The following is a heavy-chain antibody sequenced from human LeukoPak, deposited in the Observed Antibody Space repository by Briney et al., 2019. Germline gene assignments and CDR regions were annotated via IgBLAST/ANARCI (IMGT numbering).Heavy chain of an antibody. V-gene: IGHV3-30-3*01. D-gene: IGHD3-22*01. CDR1: GFTFSSYA. J-gene: IGHJ6*02. Sequence: GRSLRLSCAASGFTFSSYAMQWVREAPGKGVGGVAVISYDGSNKYYADSVKGRFTISRDNSKNTLYLQMNSLRAEDTAVYYCARDKTMIVVVTYYYGMDVWGQGTTVTVSS. CDR2: ISYDGSNK. CDR3: ARDKTMIVVVTYYYGMDV.